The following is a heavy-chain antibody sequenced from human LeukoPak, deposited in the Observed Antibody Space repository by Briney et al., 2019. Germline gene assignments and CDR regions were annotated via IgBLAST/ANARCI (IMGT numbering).Heavy chain of an antibody. V-gene: IGHV3-23*01. J-gene: IGHJ4*02. CDR2: MSGSGGSA. CDR3: AKARNLVVVPAIDY. CDR1: GFTFSSYA. D-gene: IGHD2-2*01. Sequence: GGSLRLSCAASGFTFSSYAMTWVRQAPGKGLEWVSGMSGSGGSAYYADSVKGRFTISRDNSKNPLYLQMKSLRAEDTAVYYCAKARNLVVVPAIDYWGQGTLVTVSS.